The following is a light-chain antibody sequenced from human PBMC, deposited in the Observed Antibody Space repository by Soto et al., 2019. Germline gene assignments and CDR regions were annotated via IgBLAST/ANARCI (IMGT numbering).Light chain of an antibody. CDR1: SGDVGAYNY. J-gene: IGLJ2*01. V-gene: IGLV2-8*01. CDR2: EVS. CDR3: SSYGGGSDLV. Sequence: QSALTQPPSASGSPGQSVTISCTGTSGDVGAYNYVCWYQHHPGKAPKLLIHEVSKRPSGVPDRFSGSKSGNTASLTVSGLQAEDEADYYCSSYGGGSDLVFGGGTKVTVL.